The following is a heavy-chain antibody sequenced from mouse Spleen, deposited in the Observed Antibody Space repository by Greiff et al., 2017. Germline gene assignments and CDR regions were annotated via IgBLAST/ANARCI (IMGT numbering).Heavy chain of an antibody. CDR2: IRNKANGYTT. CDR1: GFTFTDYY. Sequence: EVKLEESGGGLVQPGGSLSLSCAASGFTFTDYYMSWVRQPPGKALEWLGFIRNKANGYTTEYSASVKGRFTISRDNSQSILYLQMNALRAEDSATYYCARSNYYYGSSCPSDYWGQGTTLTVSS. CDR3: ARSNYYYGSSCPSDY. V-gene: IGHV7-3*01. D-gene: IGHD1-1*01. J-gene: IGHJ2*01.